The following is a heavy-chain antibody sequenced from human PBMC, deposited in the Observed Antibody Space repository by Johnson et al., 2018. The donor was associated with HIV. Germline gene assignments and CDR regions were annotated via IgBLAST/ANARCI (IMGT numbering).Heavy chain of an antibody. D-gene: IGHD6-13*01. CDR2: MWYDGSNR. V-gene: IGHV3-33*06. Sequence: QMLLVESGGGVVQPGRSLRLSCAASGFTFSTYGMHWVCQAPGKGLEWVAVMWYDGSNRYYADSVKGRFTISRDNSKNTLYLQMNGLRAEDAAVYYCAKDQWSSSWTNDAVDIWGQGTMVTVSS. CDR3: AKDQWSSSWTNDAVDI. J-gene: IGHJ3*02. CDR1: GFTFSTYG.